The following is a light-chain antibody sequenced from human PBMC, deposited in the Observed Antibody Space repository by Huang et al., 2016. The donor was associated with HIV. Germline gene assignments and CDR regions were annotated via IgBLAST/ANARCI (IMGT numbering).Light chain of an antibody. CDR2: GAS. CDR3: QQSYNIPRT. V-gene: IGKV1-39*01. J-gene: IGKJ2*01. Sequence: DIQMTQAPPSLSAAVGDRVIITCRASQMINNYLNGYQQMPGRSPKLLISGASSLQGGVSSRCSGSGSGTDFTLTIRDLQPEDTATYHCQQSYNIPRTFGQGTLLEI. CDR1: QMINNY.